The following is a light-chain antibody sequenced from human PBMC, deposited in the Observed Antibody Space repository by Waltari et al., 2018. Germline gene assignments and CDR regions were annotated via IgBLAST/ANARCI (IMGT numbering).Light chain of an antibody. V-gene: IGKV1-39*01. J-gene: IGKJ1*01. Sequence: DIQMTQSPSSLSASVGDRVTSTCRASQTISVYLNWYQQKPGEAPKPLIYSTSRLRSGVPSRFSGSGSGTDFTLTISSLQPEDFATYYCQQSYSTPPWTFGQGTKVEIK. CDR1: QTISVY. CDR2: STS. CDR3: QQSYSTPPWT.